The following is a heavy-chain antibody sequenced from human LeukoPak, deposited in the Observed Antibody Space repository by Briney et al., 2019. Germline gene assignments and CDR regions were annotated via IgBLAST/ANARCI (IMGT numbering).Heavy chain of an antibody. D-gene: IGHD2-15*01. V-gene: IGHV3-7*01. CDR2: IRHDGNAK. CDR1: GFAFSDFW. J-gene: IGHJ4*02. CDR3: ATSHDSAGND. Sequence: GGSLRLSCAASGFAFSDFWMSWVRQAPGKGLEWVANIRHDGNAKNYVPSVRGRFTISRDNAKKSLYLQMNSLTVEDTAVYYCATSHDSAGNDWGQGTLVTVSS.